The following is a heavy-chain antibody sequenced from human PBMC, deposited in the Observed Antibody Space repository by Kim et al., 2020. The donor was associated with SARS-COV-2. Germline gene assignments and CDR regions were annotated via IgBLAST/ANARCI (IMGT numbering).Heavy chain of an antibody. J-gene: IGHJ3*02. Sequence: GGSLRLSCAASGFTFSSYNMNWVRQAPGKGLEWVSYISSSSSTIYYADSVKGRFTISRDNAMNSLYLQMNSLRDEDTAVYYCARDREVKSGAAFNIWGQGTMGTVSS. V-gene: IGHV3-48*02. CDR3: ARDREVKSGAAFNI. CDR2: ISSSSSTI. D-gene: IGHD3-3*01. CDR1: GFTFSSYN.